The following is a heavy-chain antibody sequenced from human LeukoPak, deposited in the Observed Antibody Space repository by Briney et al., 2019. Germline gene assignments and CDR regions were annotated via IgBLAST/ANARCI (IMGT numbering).Heavy chain of an antibody. Sequence: PGGSLRLSCAASGFTFSSYAMSWVRQAPGKGLEWVSGISSNGFSTYYADSVKGRFTISRDNSKNTLYLQMNSLRAEDTAVYYCAKDCGDLRYFDWPFNAFDIWGQGTMVTVSS. CDR2: ISSNGFST. CDR3: AKDCGDLRYFDWPFNAFDI. V-gene: IGHV3-23*01. CDR1: GFTFSSYA. J-gene: IGHJ3*02. D-gene: IGHD3-9*01.